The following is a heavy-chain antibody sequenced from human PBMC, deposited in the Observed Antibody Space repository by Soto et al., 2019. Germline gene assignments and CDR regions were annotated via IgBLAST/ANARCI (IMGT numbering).Heavy chain of an antibody. CDR3: ARQGLLWFGELCNNWFDP. CDR1: GGSISSSSYY. CDR2: IYYSGST. J-gene: IGHJ5*02. Sequence: PSETLSLTCTVSGGSISSSSYYWGWIRQPPGKGLEWIGSIYYSGSTYYNPSLKSRVTISVDTSKNQFSLKLSSVTAADTAVYYCARQGLLWFGELCNNWFDPWGKETLVTVPS. V-gene: IGHV4-39*01. D-gene: IGHD3-10*01.